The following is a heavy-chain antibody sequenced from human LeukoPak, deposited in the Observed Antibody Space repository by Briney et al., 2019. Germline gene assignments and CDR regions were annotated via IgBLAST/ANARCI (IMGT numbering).Heavy chain of an antibody. CDR3: AKAGYSSGTY. Sequence: GGSXRLSCAASGFTFSSXAMSWVXQAPGKGLEWVSAISGSGGSTYYADSVKGRFTISRDNSKNTLYLQMNSLRAEDTAVYYCAKAGYSSGTYWGQGTLVTVSS. J-gene: IGHJ4*02. D-gene: IGHD6-19*01. CDR2: ISGSGGST. V-gene: IGHV3-23*01. CDR1: GFTFSSXA.